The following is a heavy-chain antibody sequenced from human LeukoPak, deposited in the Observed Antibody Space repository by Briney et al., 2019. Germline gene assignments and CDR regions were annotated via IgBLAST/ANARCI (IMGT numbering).Heavy chain of an antibody. CDR2: TYYSGST. V-gene: IGHV4-61*08. Sequence: SETLSLTCTVSGGSVSSGDLYWSWIRQPPGKGLEWIGYTYYSGSTNYNPSLKSRVTVSADMSKNQFSLKLNSVTAADTAVYYCARGLGPIYFDYWGQGTLVTVSS. CDR1: GGSVSSGDLY. D-gene: IGHD3-16*01. J-gene: IGHJ4*02. CDR3: ARGLGPIYFDY.